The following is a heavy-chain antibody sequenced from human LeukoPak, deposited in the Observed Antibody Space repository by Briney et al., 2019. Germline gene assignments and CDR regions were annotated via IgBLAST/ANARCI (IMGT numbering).Heavy chain of an antibody. J-gene: IGHJ3*02. CDR1: GYSFTSYW. D-gene: IGHD2-2*01. CDR3: ARHVYCSSTSCYAASDI. V-gene: IGHV5-10-1*01. CDR2: IDPSDSYT. Sequence: GESLRISCKGSGYSFTSYWISWVRQMPGKGLEWMGRIDPSDSYTNYSPSFQGHVTISADKSISTAYLQWSSMKASDTAMYYCARHVYCSSTSCYAASDIWGQGTMVTVSS.